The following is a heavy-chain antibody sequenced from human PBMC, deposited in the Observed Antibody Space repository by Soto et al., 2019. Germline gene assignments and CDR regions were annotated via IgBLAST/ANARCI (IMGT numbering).Heavy chain of an antibody. D-gene: IGHD4-4*01. CDR2: MNPNSGNT. CDR1: GYTFTSYD. V-gene: IGHV1-8*01. J-gene: IGHJ5*02. Sequence: QVQLVQSGAEVKKPGASVKVSCKASGYTFTSYDINWVRQATGQGLEWMXWMNPNSGNTGYPQKXQXRXXXTXNTSIXXXXXXLSSLRFEDTAVYYCARSPPRVERNNYAGGWFDPWGQGTLVTVSS. CDR3: ARSPPRVERNNYAGGWFDP.